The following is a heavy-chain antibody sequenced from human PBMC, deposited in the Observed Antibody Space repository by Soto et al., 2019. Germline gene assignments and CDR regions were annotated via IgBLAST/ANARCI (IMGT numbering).Heavy chain of an antibody. V-gene: IGHV3-23*01. CDR1: GFTFSDYA. J-gene: IGHJ4*02. CDR3: MRGIRAPDF. D-gene: IGHD3-16*01. Sequence: GGSLRLSCAASGFTFSDYAMSWVRQAPGRGLEWVSGIISSGGSTYYVDSVMGRFTISRDNSRNTLYLQRNSLRAEDTAVYYCMRGIRAPDFWGQGTLVTVSS. CDR2: IISSGGST.